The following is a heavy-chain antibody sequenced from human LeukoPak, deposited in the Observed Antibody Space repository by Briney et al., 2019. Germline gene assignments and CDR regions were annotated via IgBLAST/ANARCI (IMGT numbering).Heavy chain of an antibody. D-gene: IGHD1-26*01. Sequence: GGSLRLSCAASGLTFSSYAMSWVRQAPGKGLEWVSAISGSGGSTYYADSVKGRFTISRDNSKNTLYLQMNSLRAEDTAVYYCAKKGVPVGATGGGRYHWGQGILVTISS. J-gene: IGHJ5*02. CDR1: GLTFSSYA. CDR2: ISGSGGST. CDR3: AKKGVPVGATGGGRYH. V-gene: IGHV3-23*01.